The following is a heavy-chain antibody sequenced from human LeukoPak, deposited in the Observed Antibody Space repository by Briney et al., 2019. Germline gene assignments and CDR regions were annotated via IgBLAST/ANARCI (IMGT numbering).Heavy chain of an antibody. D-gene: IGHD3-10*01. CDR1: GYTFTSYG. CDR2: IGAYNGNT. Sequence: ASVKVSCKASGYTFTSYGISWVRQAPGQGLEWMGWIGAYNGNTNYAQKLQGRVTMTTDTSTSTAYMELRSLRSVDTAVYYCALMVRGVIMGNWFDPWGQGTLVTVSS. CDR3: ALMVRGVIMGNWFDP. V-gene: IGHV1-18*01. J-gene: IGHJ5*02.